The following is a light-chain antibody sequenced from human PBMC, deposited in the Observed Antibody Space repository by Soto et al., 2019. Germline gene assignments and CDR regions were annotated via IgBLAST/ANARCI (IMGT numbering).Light chain of an antibody. CDR1: QSVSSSY. Sequence: EIVLTQSPATLSSFPGDRVTLSCRASQSVSSSYLAWYQQKPGQAPRLLIYGASSRATGIPDRFSGSGSGTDFTLTISRLEPEDFAVYYCQQYGSSPTWTFGQGTKVDIK. V-gene: IGKV3-20*01. J-gene: IGKJ1*01. CDR2: GAS. CDR3: QQYGSSPTWT.